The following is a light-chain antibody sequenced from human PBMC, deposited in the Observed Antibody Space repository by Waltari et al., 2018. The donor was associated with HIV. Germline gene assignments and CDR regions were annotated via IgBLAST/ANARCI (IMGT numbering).Light chain of an antibody. CDR1: QSISSY. J-gene: IGKJ2*01. Sequence: DIQMTQSPSSLSASVGDRVTITCRASQSISSYLNWYQQKPGKAPKLLIYAASSLQSGVPSRFSGSGSGTDFTLTISSLQAEDVAVYYCQQYYISPYTFGQGTKVEIK. V-gene: IGKV1-39*01. CDR3: QQYYISPYT. CDR2: AAS.